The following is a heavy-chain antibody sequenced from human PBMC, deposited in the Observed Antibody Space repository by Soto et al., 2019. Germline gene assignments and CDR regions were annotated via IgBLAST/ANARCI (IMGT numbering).Heavy chain of an antibody. CDR2: IYCSGST. CDR3: ASHVVVPAASLGGTRLRRGFSDY. D-gene: IGHD2-2*01. Sequence: PSETLSLTCTVSGGSISSSSYYWGWIRQPPGKGLEWIGSIYCSGSTYYNPSLKSRVTISVDTSKNQFSLKLFSVTAADTAVYYCASHVVVPAASLGGTRLRRGFSDYWGQGTLVTVSS. CDR1: GGSISSSSYY. J-gene: IGHJ4*02. V-gene: IGHV4-39*01.